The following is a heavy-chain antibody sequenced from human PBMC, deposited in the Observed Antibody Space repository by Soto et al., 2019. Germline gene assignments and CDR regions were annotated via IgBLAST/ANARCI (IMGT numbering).Heavy chain of an antibody. CDR3: ARRERAAGTDWWFDP. CDR1: GGSISSSSFH. CDR2: IYYSGST. Sequence: QLQLQESGPGLVKPSETLSLTCTVSGGSISSSSFHWGWIRQPPGKGLEWIGSIYYSGSTYYSPSLKSRVTISVDTSKTQFSPKMSSVTAADTAVYYCARRERAAGTDWWFDPWGQGTLVTVSS. D-gene: IGHD6-13*01. J-gene: IGHJ5*02. V-gene: IGHV4-39*01.